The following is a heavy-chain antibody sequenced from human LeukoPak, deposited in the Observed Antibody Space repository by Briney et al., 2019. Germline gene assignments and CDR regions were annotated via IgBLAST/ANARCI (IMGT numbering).Heavy chain of an antibody. CDR2: IYYSGST. Sequence: SETLSLTCTVSGGSISSYYWSWIRQPPGKGLEWIGYIYYSGSTNYNPSLKSRVTISVDTSKNQFSLRLSSVTAADTAVYYCARGGARGYYYYYMDVWGKGTTVTVSS. CDR3: ARGGARGYYYYYMDV. J-gene: IGHJ6*03. CDR1: GGSISSYY. D-gene: IGHD4/OR15-4a*01. V-gene: IGHV4-59*01.